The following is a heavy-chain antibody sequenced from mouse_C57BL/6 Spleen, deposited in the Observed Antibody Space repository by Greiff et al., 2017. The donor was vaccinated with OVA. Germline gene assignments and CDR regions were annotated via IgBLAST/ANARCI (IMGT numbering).Heavy chain of an antibody. CDR1: GFTFTDYY. CDR3: ARSGLPHWYFEV. V-gene: IGHV7-3*01. Sequence: EVMLVESGGGLVQPGGSLSLSCAASGFTFTDYYMSWVRQPPGKALEWLGFIRNKANGYTTEYSASVKGQFTISRDNSQSILYLQMNALGAEDSATYYCARSGLPHWYFEVWGTGTTVTVSS. J-gene: IGHJ1*03. CDR2: IRNKANGYTT. D-gene: IGHD2-4*01.